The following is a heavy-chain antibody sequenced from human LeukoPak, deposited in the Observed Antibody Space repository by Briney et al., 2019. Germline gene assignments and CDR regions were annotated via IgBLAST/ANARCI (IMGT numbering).Heavy chain of an antibody. J-gene: IGHJ4*02. Sequence: GESLKISCKGSGSSFSNYWIVWVRQMPGKGLERMGIIYPGDSDTRYSPSFQGQVTISADKSINTAYLQWSGLKASDTAMYYCARHRIQGATNSHFDYWGQGTLVTVSS. D-gene: IGHD1-26*01. V-gene: IGHV5-51*01. CDR1: GSSFSNYW. CDR2: IYPGDSDT. CDR3: ARHRIQGATNSHFDY.